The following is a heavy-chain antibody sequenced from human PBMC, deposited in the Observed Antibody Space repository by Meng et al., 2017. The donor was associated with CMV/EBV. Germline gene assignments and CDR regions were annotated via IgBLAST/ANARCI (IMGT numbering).Heavy chain of an antibody. CDR1: GVSFSGYY. J-gene: IGHJ5*02. V-gene: IGHV4-34*01. Sequence: QVQLQQWGAGMLKPSSTLSLSCAVFGVSFSGYYWSWSRQPPGKGLEWIGEINHSGSTNYNPSLKSRVTISVDTSKNQFSLKLSSVTAADTAVYYCARGGNWFDPWGQGTLVTVSS. CDR2: INHSGST. CDR3: ARGGNWFDP.